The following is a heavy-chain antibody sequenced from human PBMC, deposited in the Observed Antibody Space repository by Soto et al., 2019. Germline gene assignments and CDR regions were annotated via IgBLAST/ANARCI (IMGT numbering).Heavy chain of an antibody. CDR2: INPSSGGT. J-gene: IGHJ5*01. CDR1: GYTFTDHY. CDR3: ARDRRGFATFDGLGA. V-gene: IGHV1-2*02. Sequence: DSVKVSCKITGYTFTDHYMHWLRPAPGQGPEWMGWINPSSGGTFYAQNFQGRVTMTSGASMATTFLQVTSLTSDDAAVYYCARDRRGFATFDGLGAWGQGTSVTVSS. D-gene: IGHD3-16*01.